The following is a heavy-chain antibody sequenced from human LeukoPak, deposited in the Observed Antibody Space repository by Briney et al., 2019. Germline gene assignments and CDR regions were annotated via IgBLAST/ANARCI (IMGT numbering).Heavy chain of an antibody. J-gene: IGHJ4*02. CDR1: GGSFSGYY. Sequence: PSETLSPTCAVYGGSFSGYYWSWIRQPPGKGLEWIGEINHSGSTNYNPSLKSRVTISVDTSKNQFSLKLSSVTAADTAVYYCATTGYSSSWLARAPFDYWGQGTLVTVSS. CDR3: ATTGYSSSWLARAPFDY. V-gene: IGHV4-34*01. D-gene: IGHD6-13*01. CDR2: INHSGST.